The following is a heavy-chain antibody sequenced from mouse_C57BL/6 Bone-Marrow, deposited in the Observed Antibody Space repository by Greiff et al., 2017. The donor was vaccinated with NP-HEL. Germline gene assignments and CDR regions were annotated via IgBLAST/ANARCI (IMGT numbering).Heavy chain of an antibody. CDR1: GFSLSTSGMG. J-gene: IGHJ1*03. CDR2: IYWDDDK. CDR3: ARSDGYYVYFDV. Sequence: QVTLKESGPGILQSSQTLSLTCSFSGFSLSTSGMGVSWIRQPSGKGLEWLAHIYWDDDKRYNPSLKSRLTLSKDTSRNQVFLKITSVDTADTATYYCARSDGYYVYFDVWGTGTTVTVSS. D-gene: IGHD2-3*01. V-gene: IGHV8-12*01.